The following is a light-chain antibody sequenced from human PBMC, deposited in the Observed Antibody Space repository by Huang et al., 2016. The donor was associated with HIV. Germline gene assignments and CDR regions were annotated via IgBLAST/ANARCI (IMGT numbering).Light chain of an antibody. CDR2: WAS. CDR1: QSLYYSSTSKDY. J-gene: IGKJ1*01. Sequence: DIIMTQSPDSLAVSLGERATLNCRSSQSLYYSSTSKDYVAWFQQKPGQPPRLLLFWASTREAGVPDRFSGSGSGTHFTLTIANLEAEDAAIYYCQQYYSSPQTFGQGTRVEVK. V-gene: IGKV4-1*01. CDR3: QQYYSSPQT.